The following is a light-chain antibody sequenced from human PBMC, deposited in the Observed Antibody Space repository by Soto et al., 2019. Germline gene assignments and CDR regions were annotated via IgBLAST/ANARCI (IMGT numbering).Light chain of an antibody. V-gene: IGLV2-14*01. CDR3: SSYTSDNTVV. CDR1: SSDVGYYNY. Sequence: LTQPASVSVSPGQSITISCTGTSSDVGYYNYVSWYQQHPGKAPKLMIYEVSNRPSGVSNHFSASKSGNTASLTISGLQAEDEAYYYCSSYTSDNTVVFGGGTKVTVL. CDR2: EVS. J-gene: IGLJ2*01.